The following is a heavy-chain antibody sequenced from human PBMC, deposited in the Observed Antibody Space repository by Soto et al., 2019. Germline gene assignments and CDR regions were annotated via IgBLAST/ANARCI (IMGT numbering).Heavy chain of an antibody. D-gene: IGHD4-17*01. CDR3: AHPRGYGVFDAYDI. CDR1: GFTFSIYD. V-gene: IGHV3-23*01. Sequence: GGSLRLSCAASGFTFSIYDMSWVRQAPGTGLEWVSSIINSGGSTFYEDSVKGRFTISRDNSRDTLYLQMNSMRSEDTAVYYCAHPRGYGVFDAYDIWGQGAMVTVSS. CDR2: IINSGGST. J-gene: IGHJ3*02.